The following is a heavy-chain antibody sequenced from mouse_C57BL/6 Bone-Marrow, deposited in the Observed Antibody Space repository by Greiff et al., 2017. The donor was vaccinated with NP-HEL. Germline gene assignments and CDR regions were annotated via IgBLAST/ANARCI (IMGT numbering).Heavy chain of an antibody. CDR1: GYTFTSYG. V-gene: IGHV1-81*01. J-gene: IGHJ3*01. CDR3: ATAWFAY. CDR2: IYPRSGNT. Sequence: VQRVESGAELARPGASVKLSCKASGYTFTSYGISWVKQRTGQGLEWIGEIYPRSGNTYYNEKFKGKATLTADKSSSTAYMQLSSLTSEDSAVYFCATAWFAYWGQGTLVTVSA.